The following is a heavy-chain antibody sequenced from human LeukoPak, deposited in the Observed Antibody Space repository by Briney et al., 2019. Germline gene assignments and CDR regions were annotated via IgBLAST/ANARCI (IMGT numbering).Heavy chain of an antibody. CDR1: GFTFSNAW. J-gene: IGHJ6*03. CDR2: INWNGGST. Sequence: GGSLRLSCAASGFTFSNAWMSWVRQAPGKGLEWVSGINWNGGSTGYADSVKGRFTISRDNAKNSLYLQMNSLRAEDTALYYCARAGRYCSSTSCYGRPWELLMDYYYYYYMDVWGKGTTVTISS. CDR3: ARAGRYCSSTSCYGRPWELLMDYYYYYYMDV. V-gene: IGHV3-20*04. D-gene: IGHD2-2*01.